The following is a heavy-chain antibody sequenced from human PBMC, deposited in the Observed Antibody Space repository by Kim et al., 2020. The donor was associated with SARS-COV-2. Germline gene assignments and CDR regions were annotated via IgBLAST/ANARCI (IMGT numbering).Heavy chain of an antibody. Sequence: QKFQGRVTMTEDTSTDTAYMELSSLRSEDTAVYYCATVYYGSGTASGMDVWGQGTTVTVSS. J-gene: IGHJ6*02. V-gene: IGHV1-24*01. D-gene: IGHD3-10*01. CDR3: ATVYYGSGTASGMDV.